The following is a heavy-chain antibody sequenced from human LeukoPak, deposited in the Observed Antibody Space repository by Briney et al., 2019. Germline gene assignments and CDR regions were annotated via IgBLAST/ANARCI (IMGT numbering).Heavy chain of an antibody. J-gene: IGHJ4*02. D-gene: IGHD6-13*01. CDR1: GGSFSGYY. Sequence: SETLSLTCAVYGGSFSGYYWSWIRQPPGKGLEWIGYIYYSGSTNYNPSLKSRVTISVDTSKNQFSLKLSSVTAADTAVYYCARGRGSWPFDYWGQGTLVTVSS. CDR3: ARGRGSWPFDY. CDR2: IYYSGST. V-gene: IGHV4-59*01.